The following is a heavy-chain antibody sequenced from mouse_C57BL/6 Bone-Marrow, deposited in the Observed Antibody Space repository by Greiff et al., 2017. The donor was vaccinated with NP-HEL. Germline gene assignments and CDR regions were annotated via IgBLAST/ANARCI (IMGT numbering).Heavy chain of an antibody. V-gene: IGHV1-81*01. CDR2: IYPRSGDT. CDR3: ARYWAFDD. CDR1: GYTFTSYG. D-gene: IGHD4-1*01. Sequence: VKLVESGAELVRPGASVKLSCKASGYTFTSYGISWVKQRTGQGLEWIGEIYPRSGDTYYNEKFKGKATLTADKCSSTAYMELRSLTSEDSAVYFCARYWAFDDWGQGTTLTVSS. J-gene: IGHJ2*01.